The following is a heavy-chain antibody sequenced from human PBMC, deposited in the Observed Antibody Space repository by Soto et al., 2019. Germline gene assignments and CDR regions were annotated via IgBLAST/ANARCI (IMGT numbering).Heavy chain of an antibody. CDR2: IRSKAYGGTT. J-gene: IGHJ4*02. V-gene: IGHV3-49*03. Sequence: GGSLRLSCTASGFTFGDYAMSWFRQAPGKGLEWVGFIRSKAYGGTTEYAASVKGRFTISRDDSKSIAYLQMNSLKTEDTAVYYCTRDKDPYLGLTFDYWGQGTLVTVSS. CDR1: GFTFGDYA. CDR3: TRDKDPYLGLTFDY.